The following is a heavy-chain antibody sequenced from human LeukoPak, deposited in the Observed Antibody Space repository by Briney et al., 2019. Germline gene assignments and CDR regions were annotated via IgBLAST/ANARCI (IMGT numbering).Heavy chain of an antibody. CDR3: AKHLYYYDSSGYYDY. D-gene: IGHD3-22*01. V-gene: IGHV3-23*01. CDR1: GFTFSSYA. J-gene: IGHJ4*02. CDR2: ISGSGGST. Sequence: GGSLRLSCAASGFTFSSYAMSWVRQAPGKGLEWVSAISGSGGSTYYTDSVKGRFTISRDNSKNTLYLQMNSLRAEDTAVYYCAKHLYYYDSSGYYDYWGQGTRVSVSS.